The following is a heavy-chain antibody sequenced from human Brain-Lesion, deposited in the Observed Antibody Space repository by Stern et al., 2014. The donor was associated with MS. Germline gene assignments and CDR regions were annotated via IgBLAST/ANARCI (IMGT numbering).Heavy chain of an antibody. CDR2: VNNDGRRT. D-gene: IGHD3-10*01. CDR3: ARGERWFDS. CDR1: GFTFGNYW. V-gene: IGHV3-74*02. Sequence: VQLVESGGGFVKPGGSLRLSCAASGFTFGNYWMHWVRQAPGKGLVWVSRVNNDGRRTSYADSVKGRFTMSRDNAKNTLYLQMNSLRVEDTAIYYCARGERWFDSWGQGTLVTVSS. J-gene: IGHJ5*01.